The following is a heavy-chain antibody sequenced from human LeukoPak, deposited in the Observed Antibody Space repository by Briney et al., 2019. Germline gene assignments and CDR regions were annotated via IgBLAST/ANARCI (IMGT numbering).Heavy chain of an antibody. CDR1: GGSFSGHY. J-gene: IGHJ4*02. V-gene: IGHV4-34*01. D-gene: IGHD1-26*01. CDR3: ARVRELLPDY. Sequence: SETLSLTCAVYGGSFSGHYWSWIRQPPGKGLEWIGEINHSGSTNYNPSLKSRVTISVDTSKNQFSLKLSSVTAADTAVYYCARVRELLPDYWGQGTLVTVSS. CDR2: INHSGST.